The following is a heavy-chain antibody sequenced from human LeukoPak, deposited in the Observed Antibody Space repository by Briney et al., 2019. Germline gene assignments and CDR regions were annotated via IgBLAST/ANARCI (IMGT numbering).Heavy chain of an antibody. CDR1: GCTFTDYY. CDR2: INPNSGGT. D-gene: IGHD3-3*01. V-gene: IGHV1-2*02. CDR3: ARDRPGSDFWSGYQPYYFDY. J-gene: IGHJ4*02. Sequence: GASVKVSCKASGCTFTDYYMHWVRQAPGQGLEWMGWINPNSGGTNYAQKFQGRVTMTRDTSISTAYMELSRLRSDDTAVYYCARDRPGSDFWSGYQPYYFDYWGQGTLVTVSS.